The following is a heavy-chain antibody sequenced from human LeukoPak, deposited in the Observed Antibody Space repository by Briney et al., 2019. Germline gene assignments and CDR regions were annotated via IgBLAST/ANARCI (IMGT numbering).Heavy chain of an antibody. Sequence: SQTLSLTCTVSGGSISSGSYYWSWIRQPAGKGLEWIGRIYTSGSTNYNPSLKSRVTISVDTSKNQFSLKLSSVTAADTAVYYCARASGSSGRKFDYWGQGTLVTVSS. CDR1: GGSISSGSYY. V-gene: IGHV4-61*02. J-gene: IGHJ4*02. CDR2: IYTSGST. CDR3: ARASGSSGRKFDY. D-gene: IGHD6-19*01.